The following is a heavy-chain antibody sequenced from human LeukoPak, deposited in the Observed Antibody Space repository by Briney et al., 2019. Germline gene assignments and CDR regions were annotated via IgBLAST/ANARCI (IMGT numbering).Heavy chain of an antibody. CDR1: GFTFSSYS. D-gene: IGHD1-26*01. CDR3: ARSSGSYFSY. J-gene: IGHJ4*02. CDR2: ISSSSSYI. V-gene: IGHV3-21*01. Sequence: PGGSLRLSCAASGFTFSSYSMTWVRQAPGKGLEWVSSISSSSSYIYYADSVKGRFTISRDNAKNSLYLQMNSLRAEDTAVYYCARSSGSYFSYWGQGTLVTVSS.